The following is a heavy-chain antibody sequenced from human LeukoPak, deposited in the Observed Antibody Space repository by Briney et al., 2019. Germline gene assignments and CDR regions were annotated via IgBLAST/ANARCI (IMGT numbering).Heavy chain of an antibody. CDR3: AKEYYYGSGSYPDAFDI. V-gene: IGHV3-23*01. D-gene: IGHD3-10*01. J-gene: IGHJ3*02. CDR2: ISGSGGST. Sequence: HPGGSPRLSCAASGFTFSSYAMSWVRQAPGKGLEWVSAISGSGGSTYYADSVKGRFTISRDNSKNTLYLQMNSLRAEDTAVYYCAKEYYYGSGSYPDAFDIWGQGTMVTVSS. CDR1: GFTFSSYA.